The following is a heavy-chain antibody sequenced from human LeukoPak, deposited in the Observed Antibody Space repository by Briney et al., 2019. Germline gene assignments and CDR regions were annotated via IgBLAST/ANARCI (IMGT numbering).Heavy chain of an antibody. J-gene: IGHJ4*02. CDR1: GYTFTGYY. D-gene: IGHD6-13*01. CDR2: INPNSGGT. V-gene: IGHV1-2*02. Sequence: VTSVKVSCKASGYTFTGYYMHWVRQAPGQGLEWMGWINPNSGGTNYAQKFQGRVTMTRDTSISTAYMELSRLRSDDTAVYYCARDSIAAAATFDYWGQGTLVTVSS. CDR3: ARDSIAAAATFDY.